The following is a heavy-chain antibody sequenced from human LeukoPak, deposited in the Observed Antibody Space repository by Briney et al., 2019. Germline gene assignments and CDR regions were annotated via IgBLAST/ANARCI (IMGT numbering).Heavy chain of an antibody. CDR3: ARDGGYCSSTSCYGAFDI. D-gene: IGHD2-2*01. J-gene: IGHJ3*02. V-gene: IGHV3-7*01. Sequence: PARSLHLSLPASACTLSSYWLSWVRHAPGQGLEWVANIKQDGSEKYYVDSVKGRFTISRDNAKNSLYLQMNSLRAEDTAVYYCARDGGYCSSTSCYGAFDIWGQGTMVTVTS. CDR2: IKQDGSEK. CDR1: ACTLSSYW.